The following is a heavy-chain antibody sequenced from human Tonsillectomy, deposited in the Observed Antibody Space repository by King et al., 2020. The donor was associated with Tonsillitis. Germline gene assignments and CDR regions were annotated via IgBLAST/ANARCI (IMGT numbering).Heavy chain of an antibody. Sequence: VQLVESGGGLVKPGGSLRLSCAASGFTFSSYTMNWVRQAPGKGLEWVSLISSSGSYIYYADSVKGRFTISRDNAKNSLYLQMNSLRAGETAVYYCAKCAYDSRGYYEYYFDYWGQGIPVTVSS. V-gene: IGHV3-21*01. CDR1: GFTFSSYT. J-gene: IGHJ4*02. D-gene: IGHD3-22*01. CDR2: ISSSGSYI. CDR3: AKCAYDSRGYYEYYFDY.